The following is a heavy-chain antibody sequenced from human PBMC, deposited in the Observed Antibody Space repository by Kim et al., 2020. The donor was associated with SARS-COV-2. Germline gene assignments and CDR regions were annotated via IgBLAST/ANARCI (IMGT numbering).Heavy chain of an antibody. CDR1: GVSITIDDYH. Sequence: SETLSLTCAVSGVSITIDDYHWSWIRQPPGKGLEWIGNIYHSGRAFYNPSLKSRVAMSVDTSVDQFSLRLSSVTAADTAVYYCAGDRGYGHHDYWGQGMLVTVSS. CDR3: AGDRGYGHHDY. CDR2: IYHSGRA. D-gene: IGHD5-12*01. V-gene: IGHV4-30-2*01. J-gene: IGHJ4*02.